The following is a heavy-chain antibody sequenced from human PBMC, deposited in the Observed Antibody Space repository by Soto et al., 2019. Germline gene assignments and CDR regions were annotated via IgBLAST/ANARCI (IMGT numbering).Heavy chain of an antibody. CDR3: AFCSGSYYGS. J-gene: IGHJ4*02. V-gene: IGHV2-5*02. D-gene: IGHD3-10*02. CDR1: AFSLSTSGVG. Sequence: QSTLKESGPTLVKPTQTLKLTCTFSAFSLSTSGVGVGWIRQPPGKALEWLTLIYWDDDKRYSPSLTSRLTITKDTSKIQEVLTMTNMDPVDTATYYCAFCSGSYYGSWAQGTLVTVSS. CDR2: IYWDDDK.